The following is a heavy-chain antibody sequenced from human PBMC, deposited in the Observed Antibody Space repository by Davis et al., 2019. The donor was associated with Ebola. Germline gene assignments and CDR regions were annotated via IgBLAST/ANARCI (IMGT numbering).Heavy chain of an antibody. D-gene: IGHD6-19*01. CDR1: GFIFRNYV. V-gene: IGHV3-23*01. CDR2: LGTSADT. J-gene: IGHJ3*01. CDR3: AKDTSNVWFDV. Sequence: GESLKISCAASGFIFRNYVMSWVRQAPGKGLEWVSTLGTSADTYYADSVKGRFTISRDNSRNTLYLQMNSRRVENTAIYYCAKDTSNVWFDVWGQGTMVTVSS.